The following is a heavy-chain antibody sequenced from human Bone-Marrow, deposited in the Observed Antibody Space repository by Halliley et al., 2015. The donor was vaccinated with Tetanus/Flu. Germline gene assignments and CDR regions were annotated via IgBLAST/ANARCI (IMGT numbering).Heavy chain of an antibody. V-gene: IGHV4-4*02. CDR2: IYHSGSP. J-gene: IGHJ6*02. D-gene: IGHD2-15*01. CDR3: ARDRAVAVASRHYHGMDV. Sequence: IYHSGSPNNNPSLKSRVTISVDKSKNQFSLKLSSVTAADTAVYYCARDRAVAVASRHYHGMDVWGQGTTVSVSS.